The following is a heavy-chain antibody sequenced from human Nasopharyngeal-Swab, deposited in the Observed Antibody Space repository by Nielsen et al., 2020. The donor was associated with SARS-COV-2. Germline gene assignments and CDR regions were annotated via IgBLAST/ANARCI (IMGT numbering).Heavy chain of an antibody. Sequence: WVRQAPGQSLEWMGWINGDTGNTKYPEKFQGRVTITRDRSTKTAYMGLRSLRSEDTAVYYCARERPEHYFDLWGPGTLVTVSS. V-gene: IGHV1-3*01. CDR3: ARERPEHYFDL. J-gene: IGHJ4*02. D-gene: IGHD2-21*01. CDR2: INGDTGNT.